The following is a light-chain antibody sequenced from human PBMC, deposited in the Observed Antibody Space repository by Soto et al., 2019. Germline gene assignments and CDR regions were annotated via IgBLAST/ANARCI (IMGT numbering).Light chain of an antibody. J-gene: IGKJ4*01. Sequence: AIQMTQSPSSLSASVGDRVTITCRASQGIRSELGWYQQKPGKAPNLLIYTASTLQSGVPSRFSGSGSGTDFTLTISSLQPEDFETYYCIQDYSYPLTFGGGTKVDIK. CDR1: QGIRSE. CDR2: TAS. V-gene: IGKV1-6*01. CDR3: IQDYSYPLT.